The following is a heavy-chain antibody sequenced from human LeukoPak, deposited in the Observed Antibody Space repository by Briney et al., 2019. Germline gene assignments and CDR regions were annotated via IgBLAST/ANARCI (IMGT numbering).Heavy chain of an antibody. D-gene: IGHD5-12*01. J-gene: IGHJ4*02. Sequence: GGSLRLSCAASGFTFSSYGMSWVRQAPGKGLEWVSGISSIDGSTYYADSVKGRFTISRDNSKNTLYLQMNSLRAEDTAVYYCARGPSGYHNTGGQGTLVTVSS. CDR2: ISSIDGST. CDR3: ARGPSGYHNT. V-gene: IGHV3-23*01. CDR1: GFTFSSYG.